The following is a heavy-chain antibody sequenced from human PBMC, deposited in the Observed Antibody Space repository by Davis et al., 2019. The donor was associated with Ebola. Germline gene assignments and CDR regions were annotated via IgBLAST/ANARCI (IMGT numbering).Heavy chain of an antibody. Sequence: AASVKVSCKASGYTFTSYAMHWVRQAPGQRLEWMGWINAGNGNTKYSQKLQGRVTMTTDTSTSTAYMELRSLRSDDTAVYYCARSKDDYVWGSYRASEDYWGQGTLVTVSS. CDR1: GYTFTSYA. J-gene: IGHJ4*02. V-gene: IGHV1-3*01. CDR3: ARSKDDYVWGSYRASEDY. D-gene: IGHD3-16*02. CDR2: INAGNGNT.